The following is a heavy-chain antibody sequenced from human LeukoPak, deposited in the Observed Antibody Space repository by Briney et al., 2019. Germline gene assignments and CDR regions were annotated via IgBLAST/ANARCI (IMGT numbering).Heavy chain of an antibody. CDR1: GFIFSNSA. D-gene: IGHD2-2*01. Sequence: GGSLRLSCAASGFIFSNSAMNGVRQAPGKGLEWVSAISGSGSNTLYADSVRGRFTISRDNSKNTLHLQMNSLRAEDTAVYYCAKSDCSDIGCYVKDYWGQGTLVTVSS. V-gene: IGHV3-23*01. CDR2: ISGSGSNT. CDR3: AKSDCSDIGCYVKDY. J-gene: IGHJ4*02.